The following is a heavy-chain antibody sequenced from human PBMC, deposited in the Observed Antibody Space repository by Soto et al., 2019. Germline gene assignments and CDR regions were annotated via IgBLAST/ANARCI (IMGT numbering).Heavy chain of an antibody. V-gene: IGHV1-3*01. CDR3: TREILEYGDYVFGI. CDR2: INVGNGIT. D-gene: IGHD2-21*02. CDR1: GYIFTKYA. J-gene: IGHJ4*02. Sequence: QVLLVQSGAEAKKPVSSVKLSCEPSGYIFTKYALHWVRQAPGHRPEWRGWINVGNGITKYSQKFQGRVTFTWDTYATTGYMELSSLRAEDTAVYYCTREILEYGDYVFGIWCQGTLVTVSS.